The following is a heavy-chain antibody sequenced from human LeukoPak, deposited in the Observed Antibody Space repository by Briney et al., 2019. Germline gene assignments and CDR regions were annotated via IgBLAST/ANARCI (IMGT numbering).Heavy chain of an antibody. Sequence: GGSLRLSCAASGFPFSSYEMHWLRQAPGKGLEWVAHISGSSGNILYSDSVEGRFSVSRDNANNVLYLQMNSLRVEDTAVYYCAREKIPALVFDPWGQGTLVAVSP. J-gene: IGHJ5*02. V-gene: IGHV3-48*03. D-gene: IGHD6-13*01. CDR2: ISGSSGNI. CDR3: AREKIPALVFDP. CDR1: GFPFSSYE.